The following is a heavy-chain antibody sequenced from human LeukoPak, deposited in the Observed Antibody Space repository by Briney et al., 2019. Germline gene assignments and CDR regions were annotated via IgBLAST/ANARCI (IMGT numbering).Heavy chain of an antibody. CDR1: GFTFSDHY. D-gene: IGHD3-22*01. CDR3: ARGSDTRGYYYPNY. CDR2: TRNKAKSYTT. Sequence: GGSLRLSCAASGFTFSDHYMDWVRQAPGKGLEWVGRTRNKAKSYTTEYAASVKGRFTISRDDSKNSLYLQMNSLKTEDTAVYYCARGSDTRGYYYPNYWGQGTLVTVSS. J-gene: IGHJ4*02. V-gene: IGHV3-72*01.